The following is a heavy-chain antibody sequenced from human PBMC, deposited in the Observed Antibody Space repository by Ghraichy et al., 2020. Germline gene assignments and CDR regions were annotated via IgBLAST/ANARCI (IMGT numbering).Heavy chain of an antibody. D-gene: IGHD1-1*01. J-gene: IGHJ4*02. CDR1: GGSIYSNNW. V-gene: IGHV4-4*02. CDR3: AREPISTRVFDS. Sequence: SETLSLTCDVSGGSIYSNNWWSWVRQTPGKGLEWIGEIYHNGSTNFNPSLKSRVTIAIDMSKNQFSLNLRSVTAADTAVYYCAREPISTRVFDSWGQGALVTVSS. CDR2: IYHNGST.